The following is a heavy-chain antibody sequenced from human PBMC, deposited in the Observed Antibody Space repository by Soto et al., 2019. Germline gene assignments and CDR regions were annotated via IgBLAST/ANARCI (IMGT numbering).Heavy chain of an antibody. Sequence: QVQLQESGPGLVKPSQTLSLTCTVSGGSISSGGYYWSWIRQHPGKGLEWIGYIYYSGSTYYNPPLKSRVTISVDPSKNQFSLKLSSVTAADTAVYYCARVPLSYGAYPYFDYWGQGTLVTVSS. CDR1: GGSISSGGYY. V-gene: IGHV4-31*03. CDR3: ARVPLSYGAYPYFDY. D-gene: IGHD4-17*01. CDR2: IYYSGST. J-gene: IGHJ4*02.